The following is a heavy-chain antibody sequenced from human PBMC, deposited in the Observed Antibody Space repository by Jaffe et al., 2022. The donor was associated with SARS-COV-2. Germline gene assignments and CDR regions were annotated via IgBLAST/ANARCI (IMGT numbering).Heavy chain of an antibody. CDR1: GGSISSSSYY. CDR3: ARKKGIAAAYYFDY. V-gene: IGHV4-39*01. Sequence: QLQLQESGPGLVKPSETLSLTCTVSGGSISSSSYYWGWIRQPPGKGLEWIGSIYYSGSTYYNPSLKSRVTISVDTSKNQFSLKLSSVTAADTAVYYCARKKGIAAAYYFDYWGQGTLVTVSS. J-gene: IGHJ4*02. D-gene: IGHD6-13*01. CDR2: IYYSGST.